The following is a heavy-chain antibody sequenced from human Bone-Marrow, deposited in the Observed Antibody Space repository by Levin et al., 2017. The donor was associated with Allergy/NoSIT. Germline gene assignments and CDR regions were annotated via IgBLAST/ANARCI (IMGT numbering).Heavy chain of an antibody. CDR2: ISSSGSST. J-gene: IGHJ4*02. V-gene: IGHV3-23*01. CDR3: AKAGSISWYDY. CDR1: GFTFSSYT. Sequence: GESLKISCAASGFTFSSYTMGWVRQAPGKGLEWVSDISSSGSSTYYADSVKGRFTISRDNSKDTLYMQMNSLRVEDTAVYYCAKAGSISWYDYWGQGTLVTVSS. D-gene: IGHD6-13*01.